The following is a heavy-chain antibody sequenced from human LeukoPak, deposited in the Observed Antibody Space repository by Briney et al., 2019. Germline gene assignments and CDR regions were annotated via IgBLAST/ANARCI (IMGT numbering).Heavy chain of an antibody. CDR3: ARNPPYGSGSYWFDP. V-gene: IGHV3-9*01. Sequence: PGRSLRLSCAASGFTFDDYAMHWVRQAPGKGLEWVSGISWNGGSIGYADSVKGRFTISRDNAKNSLYLQMNSLRAEDTAVYYCARNPPYGSGSYWFDPWGQGTLVTVSS. CDR1: GFTFDDYA. CDR2: ISWNGGSI. J-gene: IGHJ5*02. D-gene: IGHD3-10*01.